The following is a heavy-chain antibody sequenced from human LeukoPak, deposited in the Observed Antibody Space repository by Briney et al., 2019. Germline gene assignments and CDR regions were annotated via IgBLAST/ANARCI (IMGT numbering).Heavy chain of an antibody. CDR2: IWYDGSNK. J-gene: IGHJ4*02. CDR3: AREAQRVRYSFGFDC. Sequence: GGSLRLSCAASGFTFGSFGMHWVRQAPGKGLEWVAVIWYDGSNKYYADSVKGRFTISRDNSKNTLYLHLTRLRAEDTAAYYCAREAQRVRYSFGFDCWGQGTLVTVSS. D-gene: IGHD3-10*01. V-gene: IGHV3-33*01. CDR1: GFTFGSFG.